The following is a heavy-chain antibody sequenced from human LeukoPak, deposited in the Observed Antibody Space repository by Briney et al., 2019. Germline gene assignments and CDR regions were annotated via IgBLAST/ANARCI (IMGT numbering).Heavy chain of an antibody. D-gene: IGHD1-26*01. CDR2: IKEDGSEK. CDR3: ARDPGGSHYKHFDY. Sequence: PGGSLRLSCAASGFTFSSYWMSWVRQAPGKGLEWVANIKEDGSEKHYVDSVKGRFTISRDNAKNSLYLQLSSLRADDTAVYYCARDPGGSHYKHFDYWGQGTLVTVSS. V-gene: IGHV3-7*01. CDR1: GFTFSSYW. J-gene: IGHJ4*02.